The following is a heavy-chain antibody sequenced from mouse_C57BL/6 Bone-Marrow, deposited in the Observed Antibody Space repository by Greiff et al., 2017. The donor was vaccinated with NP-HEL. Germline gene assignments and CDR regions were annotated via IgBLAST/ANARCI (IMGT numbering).Heavy chain of an antibody. CDR2: IDPSDSET. CDR3: ARAQDHYYGSSYGLWFAY. D-gene: IGHD1-1*01. CDR1: GYTFTSYW. Sequence: QVQLQQPGAELVRPGSSVKLSCKASGYTFTSYWMHWVKQRPIQGLEWIGNIDPSDSETHYNQKFKDKAPLTVDKSSSTAYMQLSSLTSEDSAVYYCARAQDHYYGSSYGLWFAYWGQGTLVTVSA. V-gene: IGHV1-52*01. J-gene: IGHJ3*01.